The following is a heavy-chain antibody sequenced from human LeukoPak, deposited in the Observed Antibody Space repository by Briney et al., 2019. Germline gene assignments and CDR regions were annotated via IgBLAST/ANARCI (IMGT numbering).Heavy chain of an antibody. Sequence: GGSLRLSCAASGFTFSSYEMNWVRQAPPKGLEWVSYISSSGSTIYYADSVKGRFTISRDNAKNSLYLQMNSLRAEDTAVYYCAELGITMIGGVWGKGPTITISS. D-gene: IGHD3-10*02. CDR3: AELGITMIGGV. CDR2: ISSSGSTI. V-gene: IGHV3-48*03. CDR1: GFTFSSYE. J-gene: IGHJ6*04.